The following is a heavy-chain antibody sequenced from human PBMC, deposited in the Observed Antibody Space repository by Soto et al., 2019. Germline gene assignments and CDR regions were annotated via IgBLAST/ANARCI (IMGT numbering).Heavy chain of an antibody. Sequence: EVQLLESGGGLVQPGGSLRLSCAASGFTFSSYAMTWVRQAAGKGLEWVSTIRARGDSTFYGDSVKGRCTISRDNSDNTVYLQMNSLKAADTAVYYCAKGGYTTYFEYWAQGTLVTVSS. J-gene: IGHJ4*02. CDR3: AKGGYTTYFEY. V-gene: IGHV3-23*01. CDR2: IRARGDST. D-gene: IGHD5-18*01. CDR1: GFTFSSYA.